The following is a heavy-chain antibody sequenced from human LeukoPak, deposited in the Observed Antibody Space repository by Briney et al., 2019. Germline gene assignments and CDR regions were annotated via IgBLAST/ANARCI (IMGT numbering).Heavy chain of an antibody. V-gene: IGHV3-11*05. CDR2: ISSSSHYT. Sequence: GGSLRLSCAASGFTFRDRYMGWVRQVPGKGLAWVSYISSSSHYTNYEASVRGRFIISRDNARDSVYLQMNSLRVEDTAIYYCVTETTEGAKDYWGQGALVTVSS. CDR3: VTETTEGAKDY. CDR1: GFTFRDRY. J-gene: IGHJ4*02. D-gene: IGHD1-14*01.